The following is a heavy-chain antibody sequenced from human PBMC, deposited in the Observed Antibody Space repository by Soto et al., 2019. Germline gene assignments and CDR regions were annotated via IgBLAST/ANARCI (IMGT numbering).Heavy chain of an antibody. CDR3: ARDLKRYYDSSGYGYYYYGMDV. D-gene: IGHD3-22*01. V-gene: IGHV1-69*13. Sequence: SVKVSCKASGGTFSSYAISWVRQAPGQGXEWMGGIIPIFGTANYAQKFQGRVTITADESTTTAYMELSSLRSEDTAVYYCARDLKRYYDSSGYGYYYYGMDVWGQGTTVTVSS. CDR1: GGTFSSYA. J-gene: IGHJ6*02. CDR2: IIPIFGTA.